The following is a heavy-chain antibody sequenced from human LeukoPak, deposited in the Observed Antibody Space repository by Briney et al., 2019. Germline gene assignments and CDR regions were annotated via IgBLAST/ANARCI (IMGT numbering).Heavy chain of an antibody. CDR2: IRYDGSDE. V-gene: IGHV3-30*02. CDR1: GFTFSSYG. Sequence: GGSLRLSCAASGFTFSSYGMHWVRQAPGKGLEGVAFIRYDGSDEFYADSVKGRFRISRDNSKNTVYLQMNSLRDEDTAVYYCAKGGSRGWHFDYWGQGTLVTVSS. J-gene: IGHJ4*02. D-gene: IGHD6-19*01. CDR3: AKGGSRGWHFDY.